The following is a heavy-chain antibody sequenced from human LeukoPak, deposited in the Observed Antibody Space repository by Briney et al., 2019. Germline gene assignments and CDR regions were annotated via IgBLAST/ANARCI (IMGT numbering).Heavy chain of an antibody. Sequence: GASVKVSCKASGYTFTSYGISWVRQAPGQGLEWMGWISAYNGNTNYAQKLQGRVTMTTDTSTSTANMELRSLRSDDTAVYYCARADVLRYFDWLNPFDYWGQGTLVTVSS. CDR2: ISAYNGNT. J-gene: IGHJ4*02. V-gene: IGHV1-18*01. CDR1: GYTFTSYG. CDR3: ARADVLRYFDWLNPFDY. D-gene: IGHD3-9*01.